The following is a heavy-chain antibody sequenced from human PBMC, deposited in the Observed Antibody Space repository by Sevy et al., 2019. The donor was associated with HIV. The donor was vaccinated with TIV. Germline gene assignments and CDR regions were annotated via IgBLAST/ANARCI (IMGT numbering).Heavy chain of an antibody. V-gene: IGHV3-11*04. Sequence: GGSLRLSCAASGFTFSDYHMSWIRQAPGKGLEWVSYISSSGSTIYHVDSVKGRFTISRDNAKNSLYLQMNSLRAEDTAVYYCASDLTGYSPGGRFIGAFDIWGQGTMVTVSS. CDR1: GFTFSDYH. CDR2: ISSSGSTI. J-gene: IGHJ3*02. CDR3: ASDLTGYSPGGRFIGAFDI. D-gene: IGHD3-9*01.